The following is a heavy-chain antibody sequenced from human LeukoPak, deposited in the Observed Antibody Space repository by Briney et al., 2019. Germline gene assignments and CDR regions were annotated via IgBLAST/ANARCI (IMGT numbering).Heavy chain of an antibody. CDR1: GFTFSSYS. V-gene: IGHV3-21*01. CDR2: FSGTNNLI. J-gene: IGHJ6*04. Sequence: GGSLRLSCAASGFTFSSYSMIWVRQAPGKGLELVSSFSGTNNLIYYAASEKGRFTISRDNAKNSLYLQMNGRRAEDTAVYYCVSSPRVAAQDVWGKGTTVTVSS. D-gene: IGHD6-6*01. CDR3: VSSPRVAAQDV.